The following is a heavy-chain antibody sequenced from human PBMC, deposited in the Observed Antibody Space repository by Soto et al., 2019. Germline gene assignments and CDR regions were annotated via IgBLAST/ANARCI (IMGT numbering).Heavy chain of an antibody. V-gene: IGHV3-74*01. Sequence: PGGSLRLSCAASGFPFSNYWMHWVRQAPGKGLVWVSRINSDGSSTSYADSVKGRFTTSRDNAKNRLYLQMNSLRAEDTAVYYCAKVLPHDGLDIWGQGTMVTVSS. J-gene: IGHJ3*02. CDR2: INSDGSST. CDR3: AKVLPHDGLDI. CDR1: GFPFSNYW.